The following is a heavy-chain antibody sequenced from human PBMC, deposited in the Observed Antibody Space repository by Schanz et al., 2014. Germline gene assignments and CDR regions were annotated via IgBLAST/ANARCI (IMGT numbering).Heavy chain of an antibody. Sequence: QVQLVQSGAEVKKPGASVKISCKASGYTFTDYYMYWVRQAPGQGLEWMGRINPNSGGTNYAQNFQGRVTMTRDPSISTAYMELSRLRSDDTAVYYCARAAYGGYTSTPLRYWGQGTLVTVSS. V-gene: IGHV1-2*06. CDR1: GYTFTDYY. J-gene: IGHJ4*02. CDR3: ARAAYGGYTSTPLRY. CDR2: INPNSGGT. D-gene: IGHD5-12*01.